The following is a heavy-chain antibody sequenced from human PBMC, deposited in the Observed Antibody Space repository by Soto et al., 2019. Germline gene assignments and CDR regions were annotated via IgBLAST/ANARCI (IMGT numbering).Heavy chain of an antibody. Sequence: EVQLVESGGGIVQPGGSLRLSCVASGFTFSTYWMHWVRQAPGKWLVWVSRIRGDGNDANYADSVRGRFSISSDNAKSTLYLPMNSLRAEDTAVYYCEGDLVSGSGSLGHWGQGTLVTVSS. D-gene: IGHD3-10*01. CDR2: IRGDGNDA. J-gene: IGHJ4*02. CDR1: GFTFSTYW. CDR3: EGDLVSGSGSLGH. V-gene: IGHV3-74*01.